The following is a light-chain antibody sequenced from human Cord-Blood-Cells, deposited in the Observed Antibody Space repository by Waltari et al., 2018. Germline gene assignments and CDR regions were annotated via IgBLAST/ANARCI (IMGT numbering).Light chain of an antibody. CDR2: EVS. Sequence: QSALTQPASVSGSPGQSITISCTGTSSDVGGYNYVSWYQQHPGKAPKLMIYEVSNRPSGVSNRFSGSKSSNTASLTISGLQAEDEADYYCSSYTSSSTPVFGTETKVTVL. V-gene: IGLV2-14*01. CDR1: SSDVGGYNY. CDR3: SSYTSSSTPV. J-gene: IGLJ1*01.